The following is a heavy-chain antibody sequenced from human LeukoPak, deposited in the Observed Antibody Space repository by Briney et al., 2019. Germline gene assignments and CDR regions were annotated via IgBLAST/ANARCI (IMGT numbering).Heavy chain of an antibody. D-gene: IGHD3-10*01. CDR2: INHAGTI. V-gene: IGHV4-34*01. CDR3: ARGPASGSDFAWFNS. J-gene: IGHJ5*01. Sequence: SETLSLTCAVFGGSFSGYYWNWIRQPPGKGLEWIGEINHAGTIKYNPPLNGRVTMSVDTSKKQLSLKLNSVTAADTAIYYCARGPASGSDFAWFNSWGQGISVTVSS. CDR1: GGSFSGYY.